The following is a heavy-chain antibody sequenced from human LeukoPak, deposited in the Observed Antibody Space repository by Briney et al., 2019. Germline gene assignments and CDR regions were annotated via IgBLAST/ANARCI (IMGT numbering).Heavy chain of an antibody. V-gene: IGHV4-31*03. Sequence: SETLSLTCTVSGGSISSGGYYWSWIRQHPGKGLEWIGYIYYSGSTYYNPSLKSRVTISVDTSKNQFSLKLSSVTAADTAVYYCARYHYDSSGYRNDYWGQGTLVTVSS. D-gene: IGHD3-22*01. CDR3: ARYHYDSSGYRNDY. J-gene: IGHJ4*02. CDR2: IYYSGST. CDR1: GGSISSGGYY.